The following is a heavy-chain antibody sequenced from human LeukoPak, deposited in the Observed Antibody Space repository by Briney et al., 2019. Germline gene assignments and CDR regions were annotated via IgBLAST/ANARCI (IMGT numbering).Heavy chain of an antibody. CDR3: AGFSWGCSTAGCYLTS. CDR1: GGSLSGHY. D-gene: IGHD2-21*01. CDR2: IYYTGST. Sequence: SETLSLTRTVSGGSLSGHYWGWIRQPPGKGLELVGDIYYTGSTFYNPSLNSRVTITLDTSRNQFSLRLTSVLAADTAVYYCAGFSWGCSTAGCYLTSWGEAALVTVSS. V-gene: IGHV4-59*11. J-gene: IGHJ4*02.